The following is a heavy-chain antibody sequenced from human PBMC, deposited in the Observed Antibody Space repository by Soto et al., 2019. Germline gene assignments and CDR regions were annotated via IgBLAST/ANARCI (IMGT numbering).Heavy chain of an antibody. J-gene: IGHJ6*02. V-gene: IGHV3-30-3*01. Sequence: QVQLVESGGGVVQPGRSLRLSCAASGFTFSSYAMHWVRQAPGKGLEWVAVISYDGSNKYYADSVKGRFTISRDNSKNTLYLQMNSLGAEDTAVYYCARDSRRSTVTTLYYYYGMDVWGQGTTVTVSS. CDR1: GFTFSSYA. D-gene: IGHD4-17*01. CDR3: ARDSRRSTVTTLYYYYGMDV. CDR2: ISYDGSNK.